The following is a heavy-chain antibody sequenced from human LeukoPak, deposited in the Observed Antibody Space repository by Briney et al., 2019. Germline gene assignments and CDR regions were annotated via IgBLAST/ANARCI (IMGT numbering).Heavy chain of an antibody. CDR2: ISSSSSYI. CDR1: GFTLSDSY. D-gene: IGHD3-9*01. V-gene: IGHV3-21*01. J-gene: IGHJ4*02. Sequence: GGSLRLSCVVSGFTLSDSYMNWVRQAPGKGLEWVSSISSSSSYIYYADSVKGRFTISRDNAKNSLYLQMNSLRAEDTAVYYCARPLYYDILTGYDGNDYWGQGTLVTVSS. CDR3: ARPLYYDILTGYDGNDY.